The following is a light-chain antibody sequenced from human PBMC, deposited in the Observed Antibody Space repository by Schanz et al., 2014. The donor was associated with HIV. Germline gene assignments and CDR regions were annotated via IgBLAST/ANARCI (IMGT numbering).Light chain of an antibody. J-gene: IGLJ3*02. Sequence: QSALTQPPSASGSPGQSITISCTGLNSDISTYNYVSWYQQNPGKAPNLIIYDVNKRPSAVPDRFSGSRSGNTASLTVSGLQAEDEGDYFCSSYEGKNILVFGGGTKLTVL. CDR3: SSYEGKNILV. CDR2: DVN. V-gene: IGLV2-8*01. CDR1: NSDISTYNY.